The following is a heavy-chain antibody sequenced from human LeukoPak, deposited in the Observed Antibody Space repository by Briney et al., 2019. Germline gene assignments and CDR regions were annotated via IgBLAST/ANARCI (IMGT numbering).Heavy chain of an antibody. D-gene: IGHD1-26*01. J-gene: IGHJ4*02. V-gene: IGHV1-2*02. Sequence: ASVKVSCKASGYTFTGYYMHWVRQAPGQGLEWMGWINPNSGGTNYAQKFRGRLSVTRDMSSGTVFMELRGLTSDDTAVYYCARDRSWEFDYWGQGTLVTVSS. CDR1: GYTFTGYY. CDR3: ARDRSWEFDY. CDR2: INPNSGGT.